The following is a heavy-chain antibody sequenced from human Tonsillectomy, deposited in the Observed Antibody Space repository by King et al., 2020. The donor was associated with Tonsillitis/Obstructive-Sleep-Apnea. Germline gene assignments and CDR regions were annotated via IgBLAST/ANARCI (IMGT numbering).Heavy chain of an antibody. CDR3: AREKVVVATTNYWFDP. Sequence: HVQLVESGAEVKKPGASVKVSCKASGYTFIGYYMHWVRQAPGQGLEWMGWINPNSGGTNYAQKFQGRVTMTRDTSISTVYMKLTRLRFDDTAVYYCAREKVVVATTNYWFDPWGQGTLVTVSS. D-gene: IGHD2-15*01. CDR1: GYTFIGYY. V-gene: IGHV1-2*02. CDR2: INPNSGGT. J-gene: IGHJ5*02.